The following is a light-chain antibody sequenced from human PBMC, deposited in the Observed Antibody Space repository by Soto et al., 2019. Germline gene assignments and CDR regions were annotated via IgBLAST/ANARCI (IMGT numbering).Light chain of an antibody. V-gene: IGKV3-15*01. Sequence: EIVMTQSPATLSVSPGERATFSCRASQSVSSNLAWYQQKPGQAPRLLIYGASTRATGIPARFSGSGSGTEFTLPISSLQSEDFAVYYCQQYNNWPRTFGQGTKVEIK. J-gene: IGKJ1*01. CDR3: QQYNNWPRT. CDR2: GAS. CDR1: QSVSSN.